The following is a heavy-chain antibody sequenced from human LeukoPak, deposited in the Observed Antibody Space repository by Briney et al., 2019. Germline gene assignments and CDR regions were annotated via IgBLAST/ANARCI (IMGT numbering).Heavy chain of an antibody. Sequence: GGSLRLSCAASGFTFSSYAMSWVRQAPGKGLEWVSAISGSGGSTYYADPVKGRFTISRDNSKNTLYLQMNSLRAEDTAVYYCAKSEYQLLSPFDYWGQGTLVTVSS. CDR2: ISGSGGST. V-gene: IGHV3-23*01. CDR3: AKSEYQLLSPFDY. J-gene: IGHJ4*02. D-gene: IGHD2-2*01. CDR1: GFTFSSYA.